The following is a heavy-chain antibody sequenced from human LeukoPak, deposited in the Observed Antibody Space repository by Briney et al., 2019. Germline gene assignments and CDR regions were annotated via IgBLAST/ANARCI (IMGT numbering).Heavy chain of an antibody. Sequence: SETLSLTCTVSGGSISSYYWSWIRQPAGKGLEWIGRIYTSGSTNYNPSLKSRVTISVDKSKNQFSLKLSSVTAADTAVYYCAGVAKFGYCSGGSCYGSGNYFDYWGQGTLVTVSS. V-gene: IGHV4-4*07. CDR2: IYTSGST. CDR1: GGSISSYY. D-gene: IGHD2-15*01. J-gene: IGHJ4*02. CDR3: AGVAKFGYCSGGSCYGSGNYFDY.